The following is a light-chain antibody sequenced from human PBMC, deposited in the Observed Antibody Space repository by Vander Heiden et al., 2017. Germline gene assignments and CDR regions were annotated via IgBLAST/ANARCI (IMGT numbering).Light chain of an antibody. Sequence: IQLTHPPSSLSASVGDRVTITCRASQGISNYLAWYQQKPGKVPKLLIYAASTLQSGVPSRFSGSGSGTDFTLTISSLQPEDVATYYCQKYNSAPRLTFGGGTKVEIK. V-gene: IGKV1-27*01. J-gene: IGKJ4*01. CDR3: QKYNSAPRLT. CDR1: QGISNY. CDR2: AAS.